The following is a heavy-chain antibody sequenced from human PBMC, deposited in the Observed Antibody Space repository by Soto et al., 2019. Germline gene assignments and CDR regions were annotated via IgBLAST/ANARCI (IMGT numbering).Heavy chain of an antibody. J-gene: IGHJ6*02. Sequence: QGQLVESGGGVVQPGRSLRLSCAASGFTFRSYDIHWVRQAPGKGLEWVAVASYNGRDEYYAESVKGRFTISRDNSKNTLYLQMNSLRAEDTAVYYCAKVRYWYFSDSGSYTYFYYGMDVWGQGTTVTVSS. CDR1: GFTFRSYD. CDR3: AKVRYWYFSDSGSYTYFYYGMDV. D-gene: IGHD3-10*01. CDR2: ASYNGRDE. V-gene: IGHV3-30*18.